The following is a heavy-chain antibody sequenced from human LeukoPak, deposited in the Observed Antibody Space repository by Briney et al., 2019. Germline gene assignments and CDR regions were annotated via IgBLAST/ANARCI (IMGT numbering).Heavy chain of an antibody. CDR1: GFTFNNYV. D-gene: IGHD3-10*01. J-gene: IGHJ4*02. Sequence: GGSLRLSCAASGFTFNNYVMHWVRQAPGKGLEWVALIWYDGGNKCYADSVKGRFTISRDNAKNTLYLQMNSLRAEDTAVYYCARDLWFGELLSPGFDYWGQGTLVTVSS. CDR2: IWYDGGNK. V-gene: IGHV3-33*01. CDR3: ARDLWFGELLSPGFDY.